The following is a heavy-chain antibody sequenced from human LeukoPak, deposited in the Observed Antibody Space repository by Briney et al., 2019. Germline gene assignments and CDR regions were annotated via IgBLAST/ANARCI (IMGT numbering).Heavy chain of an antibody. CDR2: ISYDATNE. D-gene: IGHD3-10*01. J-gene: IGHJ4*02. Sequence: GGSLRLSCAASGFTFNFFSMYWVRQSPGKGLEWVAVISYDATNEYYADPVKGRFTISRDDSKSTLYLQMNSLRAEDTAVYYCVRDFASGSYYNLFDYWGQGTLVTVSS. V-gene: IGHV3-30*04. CDR3: VRDFASGSYYNLFDY. CDR1: GFTFNFFS.